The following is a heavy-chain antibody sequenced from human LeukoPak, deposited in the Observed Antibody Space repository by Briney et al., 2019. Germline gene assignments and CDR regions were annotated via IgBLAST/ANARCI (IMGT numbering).Heavy chain of an antibody. V-gene: IGHV3-23*01. Sequence: GGSLRLSCAASGFTFSTYTMYWVRHPPGKRPEWVSIIGNNGGGIHYADSVRGRFTISRDNSKNALYLQMNSLRVEDTAVYYCAIDPNWGTHSWGQGVLVTVSS. J-gene: IGHJ4*02. CDR2: IGNNGGGI. CDR3: AIDPNWGTHS. CDR1: GFTFSTYT. D-gene: IGHD7-27*01.